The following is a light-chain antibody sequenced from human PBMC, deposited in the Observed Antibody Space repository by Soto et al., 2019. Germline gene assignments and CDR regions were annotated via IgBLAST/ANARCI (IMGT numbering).Light chain of an antibody. J-gene: IGLJ3*02. CDR2: DDS. V-gene: IGLV3-21*02. Sequence: SYELTQPPSLSLAPGQTATITCGGNNIGSKSVHWYQHKPGQAPVLVVYDDSDRPSGIPERFSVSNSGNTAALTISRVEAGDEADYYCQVWDGSSDHEEWVFGGGTQLTVL. CDR3: QVWDGSSDHEEWV. CDR1: NIGSKS.